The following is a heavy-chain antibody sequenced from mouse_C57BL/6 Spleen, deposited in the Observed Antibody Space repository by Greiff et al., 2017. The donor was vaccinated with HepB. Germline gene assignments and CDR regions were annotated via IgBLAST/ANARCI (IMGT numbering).Heavy chain of an antibody. CDR2: IDPSDSYT. Sequence: VQLQQPGAELVKPGASVKMSCKASGYTFTSYWMHWVKQRPGQGLEWIGEIDPSDSYTNYNQKFKGKSTLTVDKSSSTAYMQLSSLTSEDSAVYYCARWDGYYFDYWGQGTTLTVSS. CDR3: ARWDGYYFDY. CDR1: GYTFTSYW. V-gene: IGHV1-69*01. D-gene: IGHD2-3*01. J-gene: IGHJ2*01.